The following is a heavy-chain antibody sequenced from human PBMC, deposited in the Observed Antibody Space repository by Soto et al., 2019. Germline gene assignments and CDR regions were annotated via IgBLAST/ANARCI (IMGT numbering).Heavy chain of an antibody. CDR3: TTDCPWVTPAY. J-gene: IGHJ4*02. CDR2: IKSKSRGGTA. D-gene: IGHD2-21*02. V-gene: IGHV3-15*01. Sequence: GGSVRLSCATSGFTFSNTWMSWVRQAPGKGLEWVGRIKSKSRGGTADYAAPVKGRFTISRDDSKNTLYLYMNNLKTEDTAVYYCTTDCPWVTPAYWGQGALVTV. CDR1: GFTFSNTW.